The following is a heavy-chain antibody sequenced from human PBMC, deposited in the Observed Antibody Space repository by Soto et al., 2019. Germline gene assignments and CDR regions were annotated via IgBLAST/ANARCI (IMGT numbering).Heavy chain of an antibody. J-gene: IGHJ4*02. CDR1: GFSLTTSGVG. CDR2: IYWDDDK. Sequence: QITLNESGPTQVKPRQTLTLTCTFSGFSLTTSGVGVGWIRQSPGKAPEWLALIYWDDDKRYSPSLKSRLTTTKYTSKDQVVLTMADLDPADTATYYCAHRVLRTVFGLVTTTAIYFDFWGQGTPVAVSS. D-gene: IGHD3-3*01. CDR3: AHRVLRTVFGLVTTTAIYFDF. V-gene: IGHV2-5*02.